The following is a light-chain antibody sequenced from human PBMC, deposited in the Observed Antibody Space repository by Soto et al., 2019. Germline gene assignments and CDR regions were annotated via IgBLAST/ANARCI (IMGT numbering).Light chain of an antibody. J-gene: IGKJ1*01. CDR2: YAA. V-gene: IGKV1-27*01. CDR1: QDISHY. Sequence: DVQMTQSPSSLSASVGDRVTFTCRASQDISHYLAGYQQRPGKVHKLLIYYAANMQLGVPSRFSGSGSGPDFTLPISSLPPDDVGHNYCQQYTKATPGTFGQGTKVDIK. CDR3: QQYTKATPGT.